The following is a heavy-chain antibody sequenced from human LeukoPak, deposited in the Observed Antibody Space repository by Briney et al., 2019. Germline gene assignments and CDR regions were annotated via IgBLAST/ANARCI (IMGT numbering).Heavy chain of an antibody. CDR2: INHSGST. CDR1: GGSFSGYY. Sequence: PSETLSLTCAVYGGSFSGYYWSWVRQPPGKGLEWIGEINHSGSTNYNPSLKSRVTISVDTSKNQLSLKLSSVTAADTAVYYCARDAELVGATRAEYFQHWGQGTLVTVSS. V-gene: IGHV4-34*01. J-gene: IGHJ1*01. CDR3: ARDAELVGATRAEYFQH. D-gene: IGHD1-26*01.